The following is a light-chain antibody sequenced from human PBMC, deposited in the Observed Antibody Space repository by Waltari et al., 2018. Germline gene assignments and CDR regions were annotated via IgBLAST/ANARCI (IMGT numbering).Light chain of an antibody. J-gene: IGLJ3*02. V-gene: IGLV2-14*01. CDR1: SSDVGGYNY. CDR3: SSYTSSSTPWV. CDR2: DVS. Sequence: QSALTQPASVSGSPGQSITISCTGTSSDVGGYNYVSWYQQHPGKAHKLMIYDVSKRAAGVSNRSSGSKPGNTASLTISGRQAEDEADYYCSSYTSSSTPWVFGGGTKLTVL.